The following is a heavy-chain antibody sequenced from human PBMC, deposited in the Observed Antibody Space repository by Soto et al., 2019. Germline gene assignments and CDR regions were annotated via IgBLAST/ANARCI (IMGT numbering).Heavy chain of an antibody. CDR2: MNANVDAT. Sequence: QVQLVQSGAEVKKPGASVKVSCKASGFTFASNDINWVRQAPGQGLQWMGWMNANVDATDSPQEFKGRVSMTWNASTSTAYLELHNLKSDDTAVYYCAREVVVGGSLWLDPWGQGSLVTVSS. V-gene: IGHV1-8*01. CDR3: AREVVVGGSLWLDP. CDR1: GFTFASND. D-gene: IGHD2-15*01. J-gene: IGHJ5*02.